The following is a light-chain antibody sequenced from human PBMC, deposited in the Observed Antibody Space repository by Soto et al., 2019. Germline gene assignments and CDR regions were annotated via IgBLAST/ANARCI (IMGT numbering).Light chain of an antibody. CDR3: QQSYSNVALT. J-gene: IGKJ4*01. Sequence: EIVMTQSPATLSVSPGERATLSCRASQSVSSNLAWYQQKPGQAPRLLIYGASTRATGIPARFSGSGSGTEFTLTISSLQSEDFATYYCQQSYSNVALTFGGGTKVEIK. CDR2: GAS. V-gene: IGKV3-15*01. CDR1: QSVSSN.